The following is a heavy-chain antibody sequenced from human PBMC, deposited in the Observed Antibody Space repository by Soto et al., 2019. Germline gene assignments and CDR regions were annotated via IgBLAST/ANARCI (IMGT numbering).Heavy chain of an antibody. J-gene: IGHJ6*02. Sequence: ASVKVSCKASGYTFTSYGISWVRQAPGQGLEWMGWISAYNGNTNYAQKLQGRVTMTTDTSTSTAYMELRSLRSDDTAVYYCARQVSSSSWYVPATYGMDVWGQGTTVTVSS. CDR2: ISAYNGNT. V-gene: IGHV1-18*01. CDR3: ARQVSSSSWYVPATYGMDV. D-gene: IGHD6-13*01. CDR1: GYTFTSYG.